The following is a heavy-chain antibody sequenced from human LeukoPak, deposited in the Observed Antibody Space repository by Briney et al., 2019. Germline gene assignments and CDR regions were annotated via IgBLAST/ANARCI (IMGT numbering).Heavy chain of an antibody. CDR2: IKSDGST. V-gene: IGHV3-74*01. CDR3: ARAPSEIGGYYPEYFRH. D-gene: IGHD2-21*02. CDR1: GFTFSSYW. Sequence: GGSLRLSCAVSGFTFSSYWMHWVRQAPGKGLVWVSRIKSDGSTNYADSVKGRFTISRDNAKNTVSLQMNSLRAEDTGVYYCARAPSEIGGYYPEYFRHWGQGTLVTVSS. J-gene: IGHJ1*01.